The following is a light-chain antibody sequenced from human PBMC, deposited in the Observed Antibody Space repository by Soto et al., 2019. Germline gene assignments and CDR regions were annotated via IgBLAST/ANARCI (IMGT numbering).Light chain of an antibody. CDR2: SAA. J-gene: IGKJ1*01. CDR3: QQHYSWRRV. Sequence: EIVMTQSPATLSVSPGERATLSCRASQSVSSRFGWCQQKPGQAPRLLIDSAANRATGIPARFSGSGCGTDFTLTISSLETEDFAIYYCQQHYSWRRVFGQGTKV. V-gene: IGKV3-15*01. CDR1: QSVSSR.